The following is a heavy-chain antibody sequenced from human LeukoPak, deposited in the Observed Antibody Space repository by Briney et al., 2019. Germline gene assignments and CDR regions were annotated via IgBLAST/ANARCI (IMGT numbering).Heavy chain of an antibody. D-gene: IGHD6-19*01. J-gene: IGHJ1*01. Sequence: SETLSLTCGVNGGSFSGYYWSWIRQPPGKGLEWIGEINHSGSTNYNPSLESRVTISVDTSKNQFSLKLSSVTAADTAVYYCARQYSSGWYKGYFQYWGQGTLVTVSS. CDR3: ARQYSSGWYKGYFQY. CDR2: INHSGST. V-gene: IGHV4-34*01. CDR1: GGSFSGYY.